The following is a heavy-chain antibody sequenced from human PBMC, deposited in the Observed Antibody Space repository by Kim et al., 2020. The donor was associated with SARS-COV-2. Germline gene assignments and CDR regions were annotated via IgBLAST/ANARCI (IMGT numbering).Heavy chain of an antibody. CDR1: GFTFSTYG. J-gene: IGHJ4*02. V-gene: IGHV3-23*01. D-gene: IGHD5-18*01. CDR3: AKRGVDAVMGRLCDY. Sequence: GGSLRLSCAASGFTFSTYGMSWVRQAPGKGLEWVSAITGNGAVTYYADSVKGRFAISRDNSKNTLYLQMKSLRAEDTAIYYCAKRGVDAVMGRLCDYWGQGTLVTVSS. CDR2: ITGNGAVT.